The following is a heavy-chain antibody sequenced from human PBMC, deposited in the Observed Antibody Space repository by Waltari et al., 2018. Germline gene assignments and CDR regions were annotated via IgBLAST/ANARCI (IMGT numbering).Heavy chain of an antibody. CDR2: MNPNSGNT. Sequence: QVQLVQSRAEVKRPGASVKVSCKPSVYTFTSYYINWVRQATGQGLEWMGWMNPNSGNTGYAQKFQGRVNMTRNTSISTAYMELSSLRSEDTAVYYCARFGDYVDYWGQGTLVTVSS. D-gene: IGHD3-10*01. J-gene: IGHJ4*02. CDR3: ARFGDYVDY. V-gene: IGHV1-8*01. CDR1: VYTFTSYY.